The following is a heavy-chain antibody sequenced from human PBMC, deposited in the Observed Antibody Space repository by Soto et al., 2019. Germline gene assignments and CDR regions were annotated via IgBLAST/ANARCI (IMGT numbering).Heavy chain of an antibody. D-gene: IGHD1-26*01. CDR3: ATLRRDGSPVE. Sequence: LGGSLRLSCAASGFTFSTYWMNWVRQAPGKGLEWVANIKYDGSEKNYADSVMGRLIISRDNARNSLYLHMDSLRADDTAVYYCATLRRDGSPVEWGQGTLVTVSS. J-gene: IGHJ4*01. V-gene: IGHV3-7*05. CDR1: GFTFSTYW. CDR2: IKYDGSEK.